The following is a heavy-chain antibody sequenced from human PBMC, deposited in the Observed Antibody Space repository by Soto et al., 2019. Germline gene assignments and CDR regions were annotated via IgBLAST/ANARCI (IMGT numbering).Heavy chain of an antibody. CDR3: ARVSSWITDV. Sequence: QGLEWMGGIIPIFGTANYAQKFQGRVTITADESTSTAYMELSSLRSEDTAVYYCARVSSWITDVWGQGTTVTVSS. V-gene: IGHV1-69*01. J-gene: IGHJ6*02. CDR2: IIPIFGTA. D-gene: IGHD2-2*03.